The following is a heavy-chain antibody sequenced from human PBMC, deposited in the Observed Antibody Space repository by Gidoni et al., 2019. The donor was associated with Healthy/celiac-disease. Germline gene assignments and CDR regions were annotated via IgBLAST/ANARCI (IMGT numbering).Heavy chain of an antibody. Sequence: ELQLVQSGAELKKPGPSLTISCTGSGYRFTSYWIGWVRQMHGKGLEWMGIIYPGDSDTRYIPSVQGQVTISADKSISTAYLQWSSLKASDTAMYDCARINKGGGYVSAAFDIWGQGTMVTVSS. V-gene: IGHV5-51*01. CDR3: ARINKGGGYVSAAFDI. J-gene: IGHJ3*02. D-gene: IGHD2-15*01. CDR2: IYPGDSDT. CDR1: GYRFTSYW.